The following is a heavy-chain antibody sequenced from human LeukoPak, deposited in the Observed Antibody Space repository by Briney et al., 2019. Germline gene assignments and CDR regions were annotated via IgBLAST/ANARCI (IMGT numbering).Heavy chain of an antibody. D-gene: IGHD3-3*01. J-gene: IGHJ4*02. CDR2: ISWSSGNI. CDR3: ARAASDYDFWSGYYTIDY. V-gene: IGHV3-9*01. Sequence: QPGRSLRLSCAASGFTFDDYAMHWVRQAPGKGLEWVSRISWSSGNIGYADSVKGRFTISRDNAKNSLYLQMNSLRAEDTAVYYCARAASDYDFWSGYYTIDYWGQGTLVTVSS. CDR1: GFTFDDYA.